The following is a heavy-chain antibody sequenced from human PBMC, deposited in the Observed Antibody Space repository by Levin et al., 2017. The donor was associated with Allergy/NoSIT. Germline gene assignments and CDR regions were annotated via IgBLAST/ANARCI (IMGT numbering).Heavy chain of an antibody. Sequence: GGSLRLSCKASGGTFSSYAISWVRQAPGQGLEWMGGIIPIFGTANYAQKFQGRVTITADESTSTAYMELSSLRSEDTAVYYCARENHDYDVIGFSMDVWGQGTTVTVSS. J-gene: IGHJ6*02. D-gene: IGHD4-17*01. CDR1: GGTFSSYA. CDR3: ARENHDYDVIGFSMDV. V-gene: IGHV1-69*01. CDR2: IIPIFGTA.